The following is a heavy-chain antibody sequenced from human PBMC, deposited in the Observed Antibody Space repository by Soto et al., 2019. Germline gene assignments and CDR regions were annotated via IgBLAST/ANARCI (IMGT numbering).Heavy chain of an antibody. Sequence: QLQLQESGPGLVKPSETLSLTCTVSGGYISSSSYYWGWIGQPPGKGLEWIGNIYYSGSTYYNPSLKSRVTISVDTSNNQFSLKLSSVTAADTAVYYFARRSAGTIFDYWCQGTLVTVSS. CDR1: GGYISSSSYY. J-gene: IGHJ4*02. CDR3: ARRSAGTIFDY. D-gene: IGHD1-1*01. V-gene: IGHV4-39*01. CDR2: IYYSGST.